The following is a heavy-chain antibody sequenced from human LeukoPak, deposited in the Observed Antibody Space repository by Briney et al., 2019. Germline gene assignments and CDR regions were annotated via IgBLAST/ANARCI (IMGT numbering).Heavy chain of an antibody. V-gene: IGHV4-59*01. CDR1: GGSFSGYY. J-gene: IGHJ4*02. D-gene: IGHD6-19*01. CDR2: ITYSGST. Sequence: SETLSLTCAVYGGSFSGYYWSWIRQPPGKGLEWIGFITYSGSTDHNPSLKSRVTISVDASKNQFSLKLTSVTAADTAVYYCVRHTTSGWYQVVYWGQGTLVTVSS. CDR3: VRHTTSGWYQVVY.